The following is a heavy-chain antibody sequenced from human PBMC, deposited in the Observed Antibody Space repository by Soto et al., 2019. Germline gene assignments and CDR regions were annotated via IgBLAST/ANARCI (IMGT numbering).Heavy chain of an antibody. CDR3: ARDAADCSSTSGRGYYALDV. V-gene: IGHV3-21*01. CDR1: GFTFSTYS. CDR2: ISSSGTSI. D-gene: IGHD2-2*01. Sequence: GGSLRLSCAASGFTFSTYSMNWVRQAPGNGLEWLSSISSSGTSIHYADSLKGRFPISRDNAKNSLYLQMISLRAEGTAVYYCARDAADCSSTSGRGYYALDVWGPGTTVTVSS. J-gene: IGHJ6*02.